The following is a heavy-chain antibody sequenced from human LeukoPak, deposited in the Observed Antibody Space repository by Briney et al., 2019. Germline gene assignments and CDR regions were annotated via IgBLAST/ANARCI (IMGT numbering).Heavy chain of an antibody. Sequence: SETLSLTCTVSGGSISNYYWSWIRQPPGKGLEWIGYMYYSGSTNYNPSLKSRVTISVDTSKNQFSLKLSSVTAADTAVYYCARVAAWYFDYWGQGTLVTVSS. D-gene: IGHD2-15*01. CDR2: MYYSGST. CDR1: GGSISNYY. J-gene: IGHJ4*02. V-gene: IGHV4-59*01. CDR3: ARVAAWYFDY.